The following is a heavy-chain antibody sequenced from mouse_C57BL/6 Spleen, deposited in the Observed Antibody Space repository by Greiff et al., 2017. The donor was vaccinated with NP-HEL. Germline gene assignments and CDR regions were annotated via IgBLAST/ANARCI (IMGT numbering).Heavy chain of an antibody. CDR3: AKESRYDGYYVDWFAY. CDR1: GYTFTSYD. J-gene: IGHJ3*01. D-gene: IGHD2-3*01. Sequence: QVQLQQSGPELVKPGASVKLSCKASGYTFTSYDINWVKQRPGQGLEWIGWIYPRVGSTKYNEKFKGKATLTVDTSSSTAYMELHSLTSEDSAVYFCAKESRYDGYYVDWFAYWGQGTLVTVSA. V-gene: IGHV1-85*01. CDR2: IYPRVGST.